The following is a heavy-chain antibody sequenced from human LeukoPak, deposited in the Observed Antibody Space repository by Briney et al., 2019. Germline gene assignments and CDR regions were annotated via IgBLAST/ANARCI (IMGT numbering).Heavy chain of an antibody. CDR1: GGSTSSYY. J-gene: IGHJ4*02. D-gene: IGHD3-10*01. CDR3: ASSLDYYDSSAY. V-gene: IGHV4-59*01. CDR2: IYYSGST. Sequence: SETLALTCTVSGGSTSSYYWSWIRQPPGKGLEWIGYIYYSGSTNYNPSLKSRVTISVDTSKNQFSLKLSSVTAADTAVSYCASSLDYYDSSAYWGQGTLVTVSS.